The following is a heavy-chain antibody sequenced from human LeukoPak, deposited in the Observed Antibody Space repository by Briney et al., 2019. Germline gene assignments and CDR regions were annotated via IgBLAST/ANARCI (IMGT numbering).Heavy chain of an antibody. J-gene: IGHJ4*02. D-gene: IGHD2-2*01. CDR1: GFTFSSYG. V-gene: IGHV3-30*02. CDR2: IRYDGSNK. Sequence: GGSLRLSCAASGFTFSSYGMHWVRQAPGKGLEWVAFIRYDGSNKYYADSVKGRFTISRDNAKNSLYLQMNSLRAEDTAVYYCARDCSSTSCYGGLYYFDYWGQGTLVTVSS. CDR3: ARDCSSTSCYGGLYYFDY.